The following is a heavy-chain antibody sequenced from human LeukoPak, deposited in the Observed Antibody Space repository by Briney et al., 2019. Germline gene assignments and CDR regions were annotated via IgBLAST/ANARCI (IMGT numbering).Heavy chain of an antibody. D-gene: IGHD2-2*01. J-gene: IGHJ5*02. CDR2: INNVASHI. V-gene: IGHV3-21*01. CDR1: GFSIGSPA. Sequence: GGSLRLSCAASGFSIGSPAMNWVRQAPGKGLEWVSSINNVASHIYYAGSVRGRFTISRDNAKNSLYLQMNSLKAEDTAVYYCARGAHEYQLLPPPNWFDPWGQGTLVTVSS. CDR3: ARGAHEYQLLPPPNWFDP.